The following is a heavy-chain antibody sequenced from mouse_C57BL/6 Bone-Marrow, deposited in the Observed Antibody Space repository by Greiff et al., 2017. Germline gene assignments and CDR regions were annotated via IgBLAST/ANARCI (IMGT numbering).Heavy chain of an antibody. CDR3: ARRRYAGSSLHWYFDV. CDR1: GYTFTDYY. J-gene: IGHJ1*03. D-gene: IGHD1-1*01. CDR2: IGPGSGST. Sequence: QVHVKQSGAELVKPGASVTISCKASGYTFTDYYINWVKPRPGQGLEWIGKIGPGSGSTYYNEKFKGKATLTADKSSSTAYMQLSSLTSEDSAVYFCARRRYAGSSLHWYFDVWGTGTTVTVSS. V-gene: IGHV1-77*01.